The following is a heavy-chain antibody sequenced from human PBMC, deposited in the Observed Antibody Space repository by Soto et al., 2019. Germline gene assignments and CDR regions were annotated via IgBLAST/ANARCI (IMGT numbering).Heavy chain of an antibody. J-gene: IGHJ4*02. V-gene: IGHV1-69*13. D-gene: IGHD5-18*01. Sequence: GASVKVSCMASGGTFSSYAISWVRQAPGQGLEWMGGIIAIFGTANYAQKFQGRVTITADESTSTAYMELSSLRSEDTAVYYCAHARVDKRHVDTAWGQGTLVTVSS. CDR2: IIAIFGTA. CDR1: GGTFSSYA. CDR3: AHARVDKRHVDTA.